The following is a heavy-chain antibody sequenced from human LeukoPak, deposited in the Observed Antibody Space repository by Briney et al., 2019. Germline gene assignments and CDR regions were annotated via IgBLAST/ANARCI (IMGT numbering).Heavy chain of an antibody. Sequence: PGGSLRLSCAASGLTFSNYGMSWVRQAPGKGLEWGSVISGSGANTYYADSVKGRFTISRDNSKNTLYLQVNSLRAEDTAVYYCAKAKSYYSNYDYWGQGTLVTVSS. J-gene: IGHJ4*02. CDR2: ISGSGANT. D-gene: IGHD4-11*01. CDR1: GLTFSNYG. CDR3: AKAKSYYSNYDY. V-gene: IGHV3-23*01.